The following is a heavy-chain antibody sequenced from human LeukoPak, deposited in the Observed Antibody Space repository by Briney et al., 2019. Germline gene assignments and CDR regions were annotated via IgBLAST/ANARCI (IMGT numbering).Heavy chain of an antibody. CDR1: GGSISRSGYY. D-gene: IGHD3-22*01. CDR2: IYYSGST. J-gene: IGHJ5*02. CDR3: ARRSSANWFDP. V-gene: IGHV4-39*01. Sequence: PSETLSLTCTVSGGSISRSGYYWGWIRQTPGKGLEWIGSIYYSGSTYYKSSLKNRVTISIDTSNNQFSLKLSSVTAADTAVYYCARRSSANWFDPWGQGTLVTVSS.